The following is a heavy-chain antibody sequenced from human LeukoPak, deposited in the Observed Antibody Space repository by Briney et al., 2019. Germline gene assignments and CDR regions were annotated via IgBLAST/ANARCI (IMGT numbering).Heavy chain of an antibody. CDR1: GLTFSSYA. Sequence: SGGSLRLSCAASGLTFSSYAMSWVRQAPGKGLEWVSAISGSGGSTYYADSVKGRFTISRDNSKNTLYLQMNSLRAEDTAVYYCAKASDSSGYLWYFDLWGRGTLVTVSS. CDR3: AKASDSSGYLWYFDL. CDR2: ISGSGGST. V-gene: IGHV3-23*01. J-gene: IGHJ2*01. D-gene: IGHD3-22*01.